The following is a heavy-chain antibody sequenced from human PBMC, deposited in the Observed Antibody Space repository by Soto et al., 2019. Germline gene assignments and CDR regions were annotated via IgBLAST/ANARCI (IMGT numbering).Heavy chain of an antibody. J-gene: IGHJ4*02. V-gene: IGHV4-4*07. CDR2: IYSSGNT. CDR3: ARALVEMATIDPQPPYYFDP. CDR1: GGSISTYY. D-gene: IGHD5-12*01. Sequence: SLTCTVSGGSISTYYWSWIRQPAGKGLEWIGRIYSSGNTNYNPSLKSRVTMSVDTSKNQFSLKLSSVTAADTAVYYCARALVEMATIDPQPPYYFDPWVKGTLVT.